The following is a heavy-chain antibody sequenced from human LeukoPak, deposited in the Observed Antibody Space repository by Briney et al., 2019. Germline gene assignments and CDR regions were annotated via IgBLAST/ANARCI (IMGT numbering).Heavy chain of an antibody. J-gene: IGHJ4*02. CDR1: GGSFSGYY. CDR2: INHSGST. V-gene: IGHV4-34*01. Sequence: PSETLSLTCAVYGGSFSGYYWSWIRQPPGKGLEWIGEINHSGSTYYNPSLKSRVTISVDTSKNQFSLKLSSVTAADTAVYYCARDFGPPLRSRVSKFDYWGQGTLVTVSS. D-gene: IGHD3-3*01. CDR3: ARDFGPPLRSRVSKFDY.